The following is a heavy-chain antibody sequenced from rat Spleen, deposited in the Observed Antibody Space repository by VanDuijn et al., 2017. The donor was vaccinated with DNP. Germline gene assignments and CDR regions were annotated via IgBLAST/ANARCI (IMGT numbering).Heavy chain of an antibody. CDR2: INTDGGST. CDR1: GFTFSDFY. CDR3: AKSGGYYAMDA. Sequence: EVQLVESGGGLVEPGGSLKLSCAASGFTFSDFYMAWVRQAPKKGLEWVASINTDGGSTFYPDSVKGRFTVSRDNAENTIYLQMNSLRSEDTATYYCAKSGGYYAMDAWGQGTSVTVSS. D-gene: IGHD5-1*01. V-gene: IGHV5-25*01. J-gene: IGHJ4*01.